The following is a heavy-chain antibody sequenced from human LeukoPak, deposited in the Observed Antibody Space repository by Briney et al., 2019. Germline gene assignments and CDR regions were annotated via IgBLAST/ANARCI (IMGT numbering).Heavy chain of an antibody. CDR1: GFTFSSYA. Sequence: GRSLRLSCAASGFTFSSYAMHWVRQAPGKGLEWVAVISYDGSNKYYADSVKGRFTISRDNSKNTLYLQMNSLRAEGTAVYYCARDPYASGWPDYWGQGTLVTVSS. J-gene: IGHJ4*02. CDR2: ISYDGSNK. V-gene: IGHV3-30*04. D-gene: IGHD6-19*01. CDR3: ARDPYASGWPDY.